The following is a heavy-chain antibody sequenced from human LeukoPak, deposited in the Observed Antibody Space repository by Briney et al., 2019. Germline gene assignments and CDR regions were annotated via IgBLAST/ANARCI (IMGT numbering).Heavy chain of an antibody. V-gene: IGHV1-46*01. J-gene: IGHJ4*02. CDR2: INPVGGST. CDR1: GYSFSNNY. Sequence: GASVKVSCKASGYSFSNNYMKSVRQAPGQGLEWMGIINPVGGSTNYAQKFQGRVTMTRDTSTSTVYMELSSLRYEDTAVYYCARGYSYDSVLDYWGQGTLVTASS. CDR3: ARGYSYDSVLDY. D-gene: IGHD5-18*01.